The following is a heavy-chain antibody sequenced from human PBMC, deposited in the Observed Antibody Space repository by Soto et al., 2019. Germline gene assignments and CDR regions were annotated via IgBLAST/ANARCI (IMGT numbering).Heavy chain of an antibody. J-gene: IGHJ4*02. CDR1: GGSISSGDYY. CDR2: IYYSGST. D-gene: IGHD5-18*01. V-gene: IGHV4-30-4*01. Sequence: SETLSLTCTVSGGSISSGDYYWSWIRQPPGKGLEWIGYIYYSGSTYYNPSLKRRVTISVDTSKNQFSLKLSPVTAADTGAYYCARTAAMAPFDYWGQGTLVTVSS. CDR3: ARTAAMAPFDY.